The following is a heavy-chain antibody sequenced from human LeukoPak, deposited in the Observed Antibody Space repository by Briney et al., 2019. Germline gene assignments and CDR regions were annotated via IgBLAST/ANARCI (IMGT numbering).Heavy chain of an antibody. D-gene: IGHD3-10*01. CDR2: ISAYNGNT. Sequence: ASVKVSCKASGGTFSNYAINWVRQAPGQGLEWMGWISAYNGNTNYAQKLQGRVTMTTDTSTSTAYMELRSLRSDDTAVYYCARDNRGFGELLFDYWGQGTLVTVSS. V-gene: IGHV1-18*01. CDR1: GGTFSNYA. CDR3: ARDNRGFGELLFDY. J-gene: IGHJ4*02.